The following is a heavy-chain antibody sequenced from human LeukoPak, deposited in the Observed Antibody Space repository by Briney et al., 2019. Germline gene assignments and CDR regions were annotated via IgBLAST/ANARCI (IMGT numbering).Heavy chain of an antibody. J-gene: IGHJ4*02. Sequence: GGSLRLSCAASGFIFYNYAMSWVRQAPGKGLEWVSGISGSGGSTYYAESVKGRFTISRDDSTQYLQMNSLRAEDTAVYYCAKRGVQQWLVDWYFDYWGQGTLVTVSS. D-gene: IGHD6-19*01. CDR3: AKRGVQQWLVDWYFDY. CDR2: ISGSGGST. CDR1: GFIFYNYA. V-gene: IGHV3-23*01.